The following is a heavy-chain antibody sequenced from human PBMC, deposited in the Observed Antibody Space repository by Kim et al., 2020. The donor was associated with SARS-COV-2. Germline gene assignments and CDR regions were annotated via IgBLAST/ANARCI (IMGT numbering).Heavy chain of an antibody. J-gene: IGHJ6*02. V-gene: IGHV1-46*01. D-gene: IGHD3-16*02. Sequence: QKFQGGVTMTRDTSTSTVYMEVSRLRSEDTAVYYCARDRAHPFGYHYGMDVWGQGTTVTVSS. CDR3: ARDRAHPFGYHYGMDV.